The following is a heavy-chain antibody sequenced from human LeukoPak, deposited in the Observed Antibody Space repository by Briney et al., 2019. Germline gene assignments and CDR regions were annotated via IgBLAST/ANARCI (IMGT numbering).Heavy chain of an antibody. V-gene: IGHV1-2*02. Sequence: GASVKVSCKASGYTFTRYYMHWVRQAPGQGLEWMGWINPNSGGTNYAQKFQGRVTMTRDTSISTAYMELSRLRSDDTAVYYCARARIAVAGRGFSYWGQGTLVTVSS. CDR3: ARARIAVAGRGFSY. CDR2: INPNSGGT. CDR1: GYTFTRYY. D-gene: IGHD6-19*01. J-gene: IGHJ4*02.